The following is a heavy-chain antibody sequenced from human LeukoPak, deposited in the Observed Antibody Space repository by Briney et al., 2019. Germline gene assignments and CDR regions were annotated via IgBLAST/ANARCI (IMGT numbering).Heavy chain of an antibody. V-gene: IGHV1-2*04. CDR2: INPNSGGT. J-gene: IGHJ3*02. Sequence: ASVRVSCKASGYTFTGYYMHWVRQAPGQGLEWMGWINPNSGGTNYAQKFQGWVTMTRDTSISTAYMELSRLRSDDTAVYYCARGARGYYYGSGSYFDAFDIWGQGTMVTVSS. D-gene: IGHD3-10*01. CDR3: ARGARGYYYGSGSYFDAFDI. CDR1: GYTFTGYY.